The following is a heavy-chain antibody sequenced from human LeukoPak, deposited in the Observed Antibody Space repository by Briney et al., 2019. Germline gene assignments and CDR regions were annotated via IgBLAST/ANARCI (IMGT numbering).Heavy chain of an antibody. D-gene: IGHD6-19*01. CDR2: INPKSGGT. CDR1: GYTFTDNY. CDR3: ARDRPGYSSWFDP. V-gene: IGHV1-2*02. Sequence: ASVKVSCKTSGYTFTDNYIHWVRQAPGQGLEWMGWINPKSGGTNYAQKFQGRVTLTSDTSITTAYMELSSLRSDDTAVYYCARDRPGYSSWFDPWGQGTLVTVSS. J-gene: IGHJ5*02.